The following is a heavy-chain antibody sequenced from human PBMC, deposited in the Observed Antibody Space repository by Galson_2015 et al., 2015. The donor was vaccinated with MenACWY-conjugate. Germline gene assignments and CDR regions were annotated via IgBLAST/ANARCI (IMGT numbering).Heavy chain of an antibody. CDR2: IGTGGGT. J-gene: IGHJ6*02. CDR3: AKFKDSTSWANTHGMDV. CDR1: GLTFSSNA. D-gene: IGHD2-2*01. V-gene: IGHV3-23*01. Sequence: SLRLSCAASGLTFSSNAMNWVRQAPGKGLEWVSGIGTGGGTYYADSVKGRFTISRDNSKNMVYLQMNSLRAGDTAIDYCAKFKDSTSWANTHGMDVWGQGTPVTVSS.